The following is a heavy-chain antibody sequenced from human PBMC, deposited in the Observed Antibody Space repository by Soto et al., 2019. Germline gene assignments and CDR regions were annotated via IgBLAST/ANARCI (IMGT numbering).Heavy chain of an antibody. Sequence: GGSLRLSCAASGFTFSSYSMNWVRQAPGKGLEWVSSISGGGGSTYYADSVKGRVTISRDNSKNTLYLQMNSLRAEDTAVYYCAKVSLGALTFTDYYYYGLDVWGQGTTVTVSS. D-gene: IGHD3-16*01. CDR2: ISGGGGST. V-gene: IGHV3-23*01. J-gene: IGHJ6*02. CDR1: GFTFSSYS. CDR3: AKVSLGALTFTDYYYYGLDV.